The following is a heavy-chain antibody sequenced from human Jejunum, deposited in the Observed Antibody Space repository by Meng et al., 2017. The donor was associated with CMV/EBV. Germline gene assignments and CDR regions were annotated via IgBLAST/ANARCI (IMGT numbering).Heavy chain of an antibody. V-gene: IGHV3-13*01. CDR2: IGTVGDT. D-gene: IGHD3-16*01. CDR3: ARDGGLGAFDI. J-gene: IGHJ3*02. Sequence: SCVAYGFTLHGHTMHWVRQVSGKGLEWVSGIGTVGDTYYPDSVKGRFTISREHAKNSLYLQMNSLRAGDTAVYYCARDGGLGAFDIWGQGTMVTVSS. CDR1: GFTLHGHT.